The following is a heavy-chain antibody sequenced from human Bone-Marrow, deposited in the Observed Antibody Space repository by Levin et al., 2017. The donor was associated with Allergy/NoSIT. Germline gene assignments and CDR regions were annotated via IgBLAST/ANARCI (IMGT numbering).Heavy chain of an antibody. Sequence: LSLTCAASGFTFRNAWMSWVRQAPGKGLEWVGRIKSKTDGGTTDYAAPVKGRFTISRDDSKNTLYLQMNSLKTEDTAVYYCTTVYYDILTGFYYYYYMDVWGKGTTVTVSS. V-gene: IGHV3-15*01. CDR2: IKSKTDGGTT. CDR1: GFTFRNAW. D-gene: IGHD3-9*01. J-gene: IGHJ6*03. CDR3: TTVYYDILTGFYYYYYMDV.